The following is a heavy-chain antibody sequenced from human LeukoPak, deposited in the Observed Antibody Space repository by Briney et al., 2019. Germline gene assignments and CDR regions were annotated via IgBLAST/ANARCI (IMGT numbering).Heavy chain of an antibody. D-gene: IGHD5-12*01. CDR2: IIPVFGRP. CDR3: ARGRGGSIVIVAPYFDS. CDR1: GSSFTISDYA. J-gene: IGHJ4*02. Sequence: GSSVKVSCKPSGSSFTISDYAIVWVRQAPGQGLEWMGGIIPVFGRPDNAPKFQGRLTISTDESTNTAYLQLSSLTSEDTAVYFCARGRGGSIVIVAPYFDSWGQGTLVSVSS. V-gene: IGHV1-69*05.